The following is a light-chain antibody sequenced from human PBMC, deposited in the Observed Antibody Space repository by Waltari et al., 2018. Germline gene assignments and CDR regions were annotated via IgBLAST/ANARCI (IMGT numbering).Light chain of an antibody. CDR1: QSVGSY. J-gene: IGKJ2*01. V-gene: IGKV3-11*01. Sequence: EIVVTQSPATLSLSPGERATLPCRASQSVGSYLAWYQQKPGQAPRLLIYDASNRATGVPARFTGSGSGTDFTLTISSLEPEDCAVYHCQQRNNWPYTFGQGTKLEIK. CDR2: DAS. CDR3: QQRNNWPYT.